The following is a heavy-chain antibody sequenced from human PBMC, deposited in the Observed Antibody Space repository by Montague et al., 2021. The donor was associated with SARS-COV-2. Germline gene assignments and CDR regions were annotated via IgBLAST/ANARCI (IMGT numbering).Heavy chain of an antibody. CDR1: GGSISSYY. Sequence: TLSLTCTVSGGSISSYYWSWIRQPPGKGLEWIGYIYYSGSTNYNPSLKSRVTISVDTSKNQFSLKLSSVTAADTAVYYCARDSHYYDSSGHFDYWGQGTLVTVSS. CDR2: IYYSGST. D-gene: IGHD3-22*01. J-gene: IGHJ4*02. V-gene: IGHV4-59*13. CDR3: ARDSHYYDSSGHFDY.